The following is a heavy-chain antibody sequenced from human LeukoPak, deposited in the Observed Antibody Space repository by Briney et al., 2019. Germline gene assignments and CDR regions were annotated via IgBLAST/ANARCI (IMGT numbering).Heavy chain of an antibody. D-gene: IGHD6-13*01. Sequence: GGSLRLSCAVSGFTVTNDYMNWVRQAPGKGLEWVSIIYSGGSTYYADSVKGRFTISRDSSNNTLFLQMSNLRVDFSGLYYCATDVRSSPLGFWGHGTLVTVSS. CDR1: GFTVTNDY. J-gene: IGHJ4*01. V-gene: IGHV3-66*01. CDR2: IYSGGST. CDR3: ATDVRSSPLGF.